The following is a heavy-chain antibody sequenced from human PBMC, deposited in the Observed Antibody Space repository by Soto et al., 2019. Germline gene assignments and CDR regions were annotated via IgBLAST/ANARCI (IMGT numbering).Heavy chain of an antibody. V-gene: IGHV1-3*01. CDR1: GYTFTPYV. Sequence: QVQLVQSGAEVKKPGASVKVSCKASGYTFTPYVMYWVRQAPGQRLEWMGWLNAGNDNTEYSQKLQGRVTLTKDTAGSTDYMELSSLRSADTAVYYCARVGQKYSGMHVWGQGTTVTVS. D-gene: IGHD3-3*01. J-gene: IGHJ6*02. CDR3: ARVGQKYSGMHV. CDR2: LNAGNDNT.